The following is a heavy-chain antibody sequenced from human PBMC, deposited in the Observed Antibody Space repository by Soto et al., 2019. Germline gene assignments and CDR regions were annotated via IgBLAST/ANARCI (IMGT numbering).Heavy chain of an antibody. V-gene: IGHV4-39*01. CDR1: GGFISSSSYY. Sequence: SETLSLTCTVSGGFISSSSYYWGWIRQPPGKGLEWIGSIYYSGSTYYNPSLKSRVTISVDTSKNQFSLKLSSVTAADTAVYYCARQDRGYSGYDSGSNDYWGQGTLVTVSS. J-gene: IGHJ4*02. CDR3: ARQDRGYSGYDSGSNDY. CDR2: IYYSGST. D-gene: IGHD5-12*01.